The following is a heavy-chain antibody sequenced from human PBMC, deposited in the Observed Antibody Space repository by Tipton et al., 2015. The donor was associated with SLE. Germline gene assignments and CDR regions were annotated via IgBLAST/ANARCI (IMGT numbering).Heavy chain of an antibody. CDR1: GGSISSSSYY. Sequence: TLSLTCTVSGGSISSSSYYWGWIRQPPGTGLEWIGSIYYSGSPYYNPSLKSRVTISVDTSKNQFSLKLSSVTAADTAVYYCATRVLTGDLGGAFESWGQGTMVTVSS. J-gene: IGHJ3*02. V-gene: IGHV4-39*07. CDR2: IYYSGSP. CDR3: ATRVLTGDLGGAFES. D-gene: IGHD7-27*01.